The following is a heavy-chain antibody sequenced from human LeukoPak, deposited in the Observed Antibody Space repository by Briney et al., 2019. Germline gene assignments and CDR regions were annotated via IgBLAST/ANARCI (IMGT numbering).Heavy chain of an antibody. J-gene: IGHJ4*02. CDR2: ISSSSSYI. Sequence: GGSPRLSCAASGFTFSSYSMNWVRQAPGKGLEWVSSISSSSSYIYYADSVKGRFTISRDNAKNSLYLQMNSLRAEDTAVYYCARESYGAAPNGYWGQGTLVTVSS. CDR3: ARESYGAAPNGY. CDR1: GFTFSSYS. V-gene: IGHV3-21*01. D-gene: IGHD2-15*01.